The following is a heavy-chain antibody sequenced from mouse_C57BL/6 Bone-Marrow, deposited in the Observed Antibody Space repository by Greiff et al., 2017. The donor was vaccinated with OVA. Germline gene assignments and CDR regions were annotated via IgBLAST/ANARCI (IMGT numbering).Heavy chain of an antibody. CDR2: IDPENGDT. J-gene: IGHJ3*01. CDR3: TTPLEGFAY. Sequence: EVKLQESGAELVRPGASVKLSCTASGFNIKDDYMHWVKQRPEQGLEWIGWIDPENGDTEYASKFQGKATITADTSSNTAYLQLSSLTSEDTAVYYCTTPLEGFAYWGQGTLVTVSA. CDR1: GFNIKDDY. V-gene: IGHV14-4*01.